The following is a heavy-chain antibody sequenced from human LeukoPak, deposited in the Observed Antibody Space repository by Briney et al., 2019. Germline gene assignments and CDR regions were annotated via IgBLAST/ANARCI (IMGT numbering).Heavy chain of an antibody. Sequence: SETLSLTCAVYGGSFSGYCWSWIRQPPGKGLEWIGEINHSGSTNYNPSLKSRVTISVDTSKNQFSLKLSSVTAADTAVYYCARATRDLLWFGELPHFDYWGQGTLVTVSS. J-gene: IGHJ4*02. V-gene: IGHV4-34*01. CDR1: GGSFSGYC. D-gene: IGHD3-10*01. CDR2: INHSGST. CDR3: ARATRDLLWFGELPHFDY.